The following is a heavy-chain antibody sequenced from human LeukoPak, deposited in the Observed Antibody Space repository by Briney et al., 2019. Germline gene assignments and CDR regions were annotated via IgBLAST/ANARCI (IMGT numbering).Heavy chain of an antibody. CDR1: AFHFSDFY. CDR3: ARGIVDY. V-gene: IGHV3-11*01. CDR2: ITSSGSTI. J-gene: IGHJ4*02. D-gene: IGHD1-26*01. Sequence: GRSLRLSCAPSAFHFSDFYMSWILHASLNRLEWVSYITSSGSTIYYADSVKGRFTISRDNAKNSLYLQMNNLRAEDTAVYYCARGIVDYWGQGTLVTVSS.